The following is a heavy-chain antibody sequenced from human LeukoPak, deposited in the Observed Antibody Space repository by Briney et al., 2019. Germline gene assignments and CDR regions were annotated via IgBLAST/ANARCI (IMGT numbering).Heavy chain of an antibody. J-gene: IGHJ6*03. CDR3: AKTYYDTGGPYYYYMDV. D-gene: IGHD3-22*01. Sequence: GGSLRLSCAASGFTFSSYEMNWVRQAPGKGLEWVAFIQYDGRNKYYVDSVKGRFTISRDNSKNTLFLQMNSLRAEDTAVYYCAKTYYDTGGPYYYYMDVWGKGTTVTISS. V-gene: IGHV3-30*02. CDR2: IQYDGRNK. CDR1: GFTFSSYE.